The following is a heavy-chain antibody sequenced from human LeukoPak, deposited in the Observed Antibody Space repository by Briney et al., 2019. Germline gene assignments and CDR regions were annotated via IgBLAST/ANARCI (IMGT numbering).Heavy chain of an antibody. Sequence: GGTLRLSCAASGFTFSTYGMNWVRQAPGKGLEWVSGIRGNGVTTYYADSVKGRFTISRDNSKNTLYLQMSSLGAEDTAVYYCARRSGGAFDIWGQGTMVTVSS. D-gene: IGHD6-25*01. V-gene: IGHV3-23*01. CDR3: ARRSGGAFDI. CDR2: IRGNGVTT. CDR1: GFTFSTYG. J-gene: IGHJ3*02.